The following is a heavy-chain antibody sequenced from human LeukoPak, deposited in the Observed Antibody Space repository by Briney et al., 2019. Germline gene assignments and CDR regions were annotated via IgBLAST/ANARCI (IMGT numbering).Heavy chain of an antibody. CDR3: ARVGLHSGSYYWFDP. V-gene: IGHV4-30-4*08. CDR2: IYYTGNT. CDR1: GDSISSGDYY. Sequence: SETLSLTCTVSGDSISSGDYYWSWIRQPPGKGLEWIGYIYYTGNTYYNPSLKSRATISADTSKNQFSLKLTSVTAADTAVYYCARVGLHSGSYYWFDPWGQGTLVTVSS. J-gene: IGHJ5*02. D-gene: IGHD1-26*01.